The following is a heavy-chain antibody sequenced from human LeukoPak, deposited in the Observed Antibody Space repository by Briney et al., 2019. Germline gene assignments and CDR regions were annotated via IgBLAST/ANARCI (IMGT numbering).Heavy chain of an antibody. CDR2: IKQDGSER. CDR3: SSAWNGVDC. D-gene: IGHD1-1*01. V-gene: IGHV3-7*01. CDR1: GFTFSSYW. Sequence: GGSLRLSCAASGFTFSSYWMNWVRQAPGKGLEWVANIKQDGSERNYVDSVKGQFTVSRDNTKNSLYLQMNSLRAEDSAVYYCSSAWNGVDCWGQGTLVTVSS. J-gene: IGHJ4*02.